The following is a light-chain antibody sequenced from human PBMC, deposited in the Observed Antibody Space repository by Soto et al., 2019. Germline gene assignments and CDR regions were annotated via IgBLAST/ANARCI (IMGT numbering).Light chain of an antibody. CDR1: QSVSKN. CDR2: GAS. Sequence: EIVMTQSPATLSVSPGERATLSCRTSQSVSKNLAWYQQKPGQAPRLVIYGASTRATGIPARFSGSGSETEFTLTISSLQSEDFAVYYCQQYNNWPLTFGPGTKVDIK. V-gene: IGKV3-15*01. J-gene: IGKJ3*01. CDR3: QQYNNWPLT.